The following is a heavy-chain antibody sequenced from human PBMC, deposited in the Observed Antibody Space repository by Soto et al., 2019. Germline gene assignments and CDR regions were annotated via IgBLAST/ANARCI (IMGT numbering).Heavy chain of an antibody. J-gene: IGHJ4*02. CDR2: ISSSGTDT. D-gene: IGHD2-21*01. Sequence: PGGSLRLSCVASGFTFTDYYMNWIRQTPGKGLEWLSYISSSGTDTGYADSVKGRFIISRDNAKNSLYLQMNSLRREDTALYYCAKGGPDAFCGGGRCYFESWGQGTQVTVSS. CDR3: AKGGPDAFCGGGRCYFES. V-gene: IGHV3-11*05. CDR1: GFTFTDYY.